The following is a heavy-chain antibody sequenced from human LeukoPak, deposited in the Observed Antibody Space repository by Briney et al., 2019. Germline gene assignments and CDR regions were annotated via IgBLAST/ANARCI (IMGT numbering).Heavy chain of an antibody. D-gene: IGHD4-17*01. CDR2: IHPGDSDT. CDR1: GYSFTSYW. V-gene: IGHV5-51*01. CDR3: ARGAKDRYGSSDY. Sequence: GESLKISCKGTGYSFTSYWIGWVRQMPGKGLEWMGIIHPGDSDTRYSPSFQGQVTMSVDESITTAYLQWSSLKASDSAMYYCARGAKDRYGSSDYWGQGTLVTVSS. J-gene: IGHJ4*02.